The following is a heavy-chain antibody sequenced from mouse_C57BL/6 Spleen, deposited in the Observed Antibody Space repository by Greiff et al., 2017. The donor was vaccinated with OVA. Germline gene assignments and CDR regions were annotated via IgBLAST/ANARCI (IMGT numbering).Heavy chain of an antibody. Sequence: QVQLKQPGAELVKPGASVMMSCKASGYTFTSYWITWVKQRPGQGLEWIGDIYPGSGSTNYNEKFKCKATLTVDTSSSTAYMQLSSLTSEDSAVYYCARRPLGHFDYWGQGTTLTVSS. CDR1: GYTFTSYW. V-gene: IGHV1-55*01. CDR2: IYPGSGST. J-gene: IGHJ2*01. D-gene: IGHD4-1*01. CDR3: ARRPLGHFDY.